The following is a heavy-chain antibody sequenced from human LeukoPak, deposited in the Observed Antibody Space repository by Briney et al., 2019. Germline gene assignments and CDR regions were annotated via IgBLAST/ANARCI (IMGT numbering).Heavy chain of an antibody. CDR1: GFTFTSSA. CDR3: ARGRDGYNPWVDY. CDR2: IVVGSGNT. V-gene: IGHV1-58*01. D-gene: IGHD5-24*01. Sequence: ASVKVSCKASGFTFTSSAVQWVRQARGQRLEWIGWIVVGSGNTNYAQKFQERVTITRDMSTSTAYMELSSLRSEDTAVYYCARGRDGYNPWVDYWGQGTLVTVSS. J-gene: IGHJ4*02.